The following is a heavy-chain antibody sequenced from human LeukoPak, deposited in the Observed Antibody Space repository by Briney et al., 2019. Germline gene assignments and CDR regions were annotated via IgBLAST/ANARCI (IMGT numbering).Heavy chain of an antibody. Sequence: PGGSLRLSCAASGFTFSSYSMNWVRQAPGKGLEWVSYISSSSSTIYYADSVKGRFTISRDNAKNSLYLQMNSLRAEDTAVYCCARGAPTYDSSAYYGYWGQGTLVTVSS. CDR2: ISSSSSTI. D-gene: IGHD3-22*01. V-gene: IGHV3-48*01. CDR1: GFTFSSYS. CDR3: ARGAPTYDSSAYYGY. J-gene: IGHJ4*02.